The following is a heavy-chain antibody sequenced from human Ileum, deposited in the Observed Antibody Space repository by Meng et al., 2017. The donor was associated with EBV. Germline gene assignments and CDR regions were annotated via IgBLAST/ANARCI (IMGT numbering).Heavy chain of an antibody. CDR2: TSHSGST. CDR3: ASSDYYRSDY. CDR1: GGSISRSDW. J-gene: IGHJ4*02. V-gene: IGHV4-4*02. Sequence: QVQLPESGPGQGKPSETLSLTWSVSGGSISRSDWWSWVRQPPGKGLEWIGETSHSGSTNYSPSLKSRVTISLDKSKNQLSLKLNSVTAADTAVYYCASSDYYRSDYWGQGTLVTVSS. D-gene: IGHD3-22*01.